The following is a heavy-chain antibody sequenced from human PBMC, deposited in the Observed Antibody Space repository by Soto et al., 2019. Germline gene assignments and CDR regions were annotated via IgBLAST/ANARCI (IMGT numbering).Heavy chain of an antibody. CDR2: IYSGGAA. V-gene: IGHV3-53*02. CDR1: GMIVSINY. Sequence: EVQLVETGGGLIQPGGSLTLSCAASGMIVSINYLSWVRQAPGRGLEWIAIIYSGGAAHYAGSVQGRFTISRDSSKNTLSLQMNSLRVEDTAIYYCARVAFRGKFWDLSDFDPWGQGTLVTVSS. CDR3: ARVAFRGKFWDLSDFDP. J-gene: IGHJ5*02. D-gene: IGHD3-16*02.